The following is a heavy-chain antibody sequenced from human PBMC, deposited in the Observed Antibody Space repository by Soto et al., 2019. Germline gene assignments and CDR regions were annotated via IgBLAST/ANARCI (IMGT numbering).Heavy chain of an antibody. V-gene: IGHV4-31*03. CDR2: IYYSGST. Sequence: QVQLQESGPGLVKPSQTLSLTCTVSGGSISSGGYYWSWIRQHPGKGLEWIGYIYYSGSTYYNPSLKSRVTISVDTSKNQFSLKLSSVTAADTAVYYCARTYDSSGWVSGNRPVSAFDIWGQGTMVTVSS. J-gene: IGHJ3*02. CDR3: ARTYDSSGWVSGNRPVSAFDI. CDR1: GGSISSGGYY. D-gene: IGHD3-22*01.